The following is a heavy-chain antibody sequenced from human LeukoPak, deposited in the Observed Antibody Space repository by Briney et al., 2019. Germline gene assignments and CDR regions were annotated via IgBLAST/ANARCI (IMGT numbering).Heavy chain of an antibody. D-gene: IGHD1-26*01. CDR3: VKDRGGSPFYGMDV. Sequence: GGSLRLSCAASGFTFSSYSMNWVRQAPGRGLEWVSTISGSGGAGTYYADSVKGRFTVSRGNSRNTLYLPMNSLRAEDTAVYYCVKDRGGSPFYGMDVWGQGTTVTVSS. V-gene: IGHV3-23*01. J-gene: IGHJ6*02. CDR2: ISGSGGAGT. CDR1: GFTFSSYS.